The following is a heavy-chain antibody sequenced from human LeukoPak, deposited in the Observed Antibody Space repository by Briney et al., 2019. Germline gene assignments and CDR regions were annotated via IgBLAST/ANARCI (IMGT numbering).Heavy chain of an antibody. V-gene: IGHV1-8*01. Sequence: ASVKVSCKPSGCTFTIYDINWVRQATGRGVGWMGWMNPNDGNTGYAQKFQGRVTMTRSTSISTAHMELSSLRSEDTAVYYCARLASSSWPLYYYYGMDVWGQGTTVTVSS. CDR1: GCTFTIYD. J-gene: IGHJ6*02. CDR2: MNPNDGNT. CDR3: ARLASSSWPLYYYYGMDV. D-gene: IGHD6-13*01.